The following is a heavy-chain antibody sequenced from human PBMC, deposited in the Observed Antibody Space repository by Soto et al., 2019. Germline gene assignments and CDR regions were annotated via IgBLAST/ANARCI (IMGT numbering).Heavy chain of an antibody. CDR1: SAPVSSSTYT. V-gene: IGHV4-39*02. J-gene: IGHJ6*02. CDR2: IYYSGST. Sequence: QLQLQESGPGLVKPSETLSLTCTVSSAPVSSSTYTWGWIRQPPGKGLEWIGSIYYSGSTYYNPFRNSRVTVPVDTFKNHCSLKVNSVTAADTAVYYCARLHGYCISSSCHGHYAMDVWGQGTTVTVSS. CDR3: ARLHGYCISSSCHGHYAMDV. D-gene: IGHD2-2*01.